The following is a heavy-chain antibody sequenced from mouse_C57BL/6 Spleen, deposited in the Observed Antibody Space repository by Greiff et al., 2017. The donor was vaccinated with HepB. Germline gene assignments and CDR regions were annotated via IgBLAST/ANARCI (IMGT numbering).Heavy chain of an antibody. Sequence: EVMLVESGGGLVQPGGSLKLSCAASGFTFSDYYMYWVRQTPEKRLEWVAYISNGGGSTYYPDTVKGRFTIDSDNAKNTLYLQMSRLKSEDTAMYYCARHGCYKGFAYWGQGTLVTVSA. CDR2: ISNGGGST. D-gene: IGHD2-12*01. V-gene: IGHV5-12*01. J-gene: IGHJ3*01. CDR1: GFTFSDYY. CDR3: ARHGCYKGFAY.